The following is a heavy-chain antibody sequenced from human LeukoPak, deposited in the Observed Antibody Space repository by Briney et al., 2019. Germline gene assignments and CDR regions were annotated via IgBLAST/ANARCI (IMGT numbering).Heavy chain of an antibody. D-gene: IGHD5-24*01. Sequence: GGSLRLSCAASGFTFDDYGMSWVRQAPGKGLEWVSGINWNGGSTGYADSVKGRFTISRDNAKNSLYLQMNSLRAEDTAVYYCAREYRDGYNLGWFDPWGQGTLVTVSS. CDR1: GFTFDDYG. CDR2: INWNGGST. V-gene: IGHV3-20*04. J-gene: IGHJ5*02. CDR3: AREYRDGYNLGWFDP.